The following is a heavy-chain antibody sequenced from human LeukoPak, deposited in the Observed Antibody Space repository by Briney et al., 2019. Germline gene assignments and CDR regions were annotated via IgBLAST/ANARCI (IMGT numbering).Heavy chain of an antibody. D-gene: IGHD3-22*01. CDR2: VYYTGST. V-gene: IGHV4-59*01. Sequence: SETLSLTCTVSGDFISTYYWSWIRQPPGKGLEWIGYVYYTGSTNYNPSLKGRVTISVDTSKNQFFLKLSSVTAADTTMYYCARASIRYYDSSAYSHWGQGALVTVSS. J-gene: IGHJ4*02. CDR3: ARASIRYYDSSAYSH. CDR1: GDFISTYY.